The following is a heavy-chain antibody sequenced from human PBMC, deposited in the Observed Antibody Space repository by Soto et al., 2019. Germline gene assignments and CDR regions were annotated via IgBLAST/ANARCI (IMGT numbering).Heavy chain of an antibody. CDR3: ARDGAYSSGTGCRDYYHYMDV. Sequence: EVQLVESGGGLVKPGGSLRLSCAASGFSFSDYSMNWVRQAPGKGLEWISSISGSSSYIYYADSLKGRVTVSRDNAEKSLYLQMNSLRAEDTAVYYCARDGAYSSGTGCRDYYHYMDVWGKGTTVTVSS. D-gene: IGHD2-2*01. CDR1: GFSFSDYS. J-gene: IGHJ6*03. V-gene: IGHV3-21*01. CDR2: ISGSSSYI.